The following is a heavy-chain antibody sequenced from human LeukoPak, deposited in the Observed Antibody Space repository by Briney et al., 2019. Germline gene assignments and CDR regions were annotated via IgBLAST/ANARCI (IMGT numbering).Heavy chain of an antibody. Sequence: GGSLRLSCAASGFTFSSYGMHWVRQAPGKGLEWVAFIRYDGSNKYYADSVKGRFTISRDNSKNTLYLQMNSLRAGDTAVYYCALDYVDGLDYYYYMDVWGKGTTVTVSS. V-gene: IGHV3-30*02. CDR3: ALDYVDGLDYYYYMDV. CDR2: IRYDGSNK. J-gene: IGHJ6*03. CDR1: GFTFSSYG. D-gene: IGHD4-17*01.